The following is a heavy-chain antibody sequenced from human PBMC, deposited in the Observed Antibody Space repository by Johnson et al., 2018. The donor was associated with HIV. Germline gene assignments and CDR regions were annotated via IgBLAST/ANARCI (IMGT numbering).Heavy chain of an antibody. J-gene: IGHJ3*02. V-gene: IGHV3-30*04. CDR3: APIAAHHDAFDI. CDR2: ISYDGSNK. Sequence: QVQLVESGGGVVQPGGSLRLSCAASGFTFSSYAMHWVRQAPGKGLEWVAVISYDGSNKYYADSVKGRFTISRDNSKNTLYLQMNSLRAEDTAVYYCAPIAAHHDAFDIWGQGTMVTVSS. D-gene: IGHD6-6*01. CDR1: GFTFSSYA.